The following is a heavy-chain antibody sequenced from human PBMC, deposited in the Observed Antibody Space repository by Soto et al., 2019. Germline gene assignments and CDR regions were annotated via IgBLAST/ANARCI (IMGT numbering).Heavy chain of an antibody. V-gene: IGHV3-23*01. Sequence: EVQLLESGGGFIQPGGSLRLSCAASGFPFSNCAMSWVRQAPGKGLEWVSTISNSYSTYYADSVKGRFTISRDSSKNMLYLQMNSLRAEDTAVYYCTRIPDLEHCTRTSCLYYFDYWGQGTLVTVSS. CDR1: GFPFSNCA. J-gene: IGHJ4*02. CDR2: ISNSYST. CDR3: TRIPDLEHCTRTSCLYYFDY. D-gene: IGHD2-2*01.